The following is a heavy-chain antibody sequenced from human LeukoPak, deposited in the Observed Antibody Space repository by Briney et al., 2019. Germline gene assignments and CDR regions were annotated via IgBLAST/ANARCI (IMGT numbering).Heavy chain of an antibody. CDR1: GGSISSSSYF. J-gene: IGHJ4*02. CDR3: ASAEPRGIIWYPY. V-gene: IGHV4-39*07. CDR2: IYYGGST. Sequence: SETLSLTCTVSGGSISSSSYFWGWIRQPPGKGLEWIGSIYYGGSTHYNPSLKSRVTMSVDTSKNRFSLKLSSVTAADTAVYYCASAEPRGIIWYPYWGQGTLVTVSS. D-gene: IGHD6-13*01.